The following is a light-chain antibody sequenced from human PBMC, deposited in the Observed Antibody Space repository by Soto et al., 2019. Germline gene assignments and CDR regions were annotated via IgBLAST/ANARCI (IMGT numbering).Light chain of an antibody. CDR2: DVS. V-gene: IGLV2-14*01. CDR3: SSYTTSGSVV. J-gene: IGLJ2*01. CDR1: SSDVGAYNY. Sequence: QSVLTQPASVSGSPGQSITISCTGTSSDVGAYNYVSWYQQHPGKAPKLMIYDVSYRPSGVSNRFSGSKSGSSASLTISGLQAEDEADYYCSSYTTSGSVVFGGGTKLTVL.